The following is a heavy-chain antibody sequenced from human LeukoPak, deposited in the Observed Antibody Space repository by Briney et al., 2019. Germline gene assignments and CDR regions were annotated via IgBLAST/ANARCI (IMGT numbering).Heavy chain of an antibody. CDR2: ISDSGGST. J-gene: IGHJ6*03. D-gene: IGHD3-22*01. V-gene: IGHV3-23*01. Sequence: GGSLRLSCAASGFTFSSYAMSWVRQAPGKGLEWVSAISDSGGSTYYADSVKGRFTISRDNSKNTLYLQMNSLRAEDTAVYYCARNASMIVVVITTVYYYYYMDVWGKGTTVTVSS. CDR3: ARNASMIVVVITTVYYYYYMDV. CDR1: GFTFSSYA.